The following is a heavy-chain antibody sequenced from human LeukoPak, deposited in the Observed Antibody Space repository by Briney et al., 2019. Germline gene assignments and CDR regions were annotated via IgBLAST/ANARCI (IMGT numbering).Heavy chain of an antibody. V-gene: IGHV3-11*03. J-gene: IGHJ4*02. CDR2: INGSSSDT. CDR1: GFTFSDYY. Sequence: GGSLRLSCAASGFTFSDYYMTWIRQAPGRGLEWISYINGSSSDTKYADSVKGRFTISRDNSKNTLYLQMNSLRAEDTAVYYCATKRGYNYGLDYWGQGTLVTVSS. D-gene: IGHD5-18*01. CDR3: ATKRGYNYGLDY.